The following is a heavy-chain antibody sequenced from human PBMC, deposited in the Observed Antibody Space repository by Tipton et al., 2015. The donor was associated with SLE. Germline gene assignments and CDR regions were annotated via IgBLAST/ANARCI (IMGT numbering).Heavy chain of an antibody. J-gene: IGHJ4*02. CDR2: IRYDGSNK. Sequence: SLRLSCAASGFTFSSYGMHWVRQAPGKGLEWVAFIRYDGSNKYYADSVKGRFTISRDNSKNTLYLQMNSLRAEDTAVYYCAKDPDPDTPYFDYWGQGTLVTVSS. V-gene: IGHV3-30*02. CDR1: GFTFSSYG. CDR3: AKDPDPDTPYFDY.